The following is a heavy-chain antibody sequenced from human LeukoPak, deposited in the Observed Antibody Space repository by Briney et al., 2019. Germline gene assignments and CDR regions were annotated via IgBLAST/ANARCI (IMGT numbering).Heavy chain of an antibody. CDR3: ARGGPHCSGGTCRTPGYSYYMDV. CDR2: ISDGSNYI. CDR1: GFRFNTYN. Sequence: KTGGSLRLSCAASGFRFNTYNMNWVRQAPGKGLEWVSSISDGSNYIYYADSVKGRFTISRDNAANSLYLQMNSLRAEDTAVYYCARGGPHCSGGTCRTPGYSYYMDVWAKGTTVTISS. J-gene: IGHJ6*03. V-gene: IGHV3-21*01. D-gene: IGHD2-15*01.